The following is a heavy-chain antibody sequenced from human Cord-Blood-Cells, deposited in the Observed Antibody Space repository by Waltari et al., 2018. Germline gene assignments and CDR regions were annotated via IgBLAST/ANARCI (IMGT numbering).Heavy chain of an antibody. J-gene: IGHJ5*02. Sequence: QVQLVQSGAEVKKPGASVKVSCKASGYTFTGYYMHWVRQAPGQGLEWRGLINPNSGGTNYAQKFQGRVTMTRDTSISTAYMELSRLRSDDTAVYYCARDLSSSSWYWFDPWGQGTLVTVSS. CDR1: GYTFTGYY. CDR2: INPNSGGT. D-gene: IGHD6-13*01. CDR3: ARDLSSSSWYWFDP. V-gene: IGHV1-2*02.